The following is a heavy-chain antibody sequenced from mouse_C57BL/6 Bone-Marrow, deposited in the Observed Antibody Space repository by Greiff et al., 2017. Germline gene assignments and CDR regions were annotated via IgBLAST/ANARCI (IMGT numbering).Heavy chain of an antibody. Sequence: LQESGPELVKPGASVKISCKASGYAFSSSWMNWVKQRPGKGLEWIGRIYPGDGDTNYNGKFKGKATLTADKSSSTAYMQLSSLTSEDSAVYFCARHYDYWGQVTTLTVSS. J-gene: IGHJ2*01. CDR3: ARHYDY. CDR1: GYAFSSSW. V-gene: IGHV1-82*01. CDR2: IYPGDGDT.